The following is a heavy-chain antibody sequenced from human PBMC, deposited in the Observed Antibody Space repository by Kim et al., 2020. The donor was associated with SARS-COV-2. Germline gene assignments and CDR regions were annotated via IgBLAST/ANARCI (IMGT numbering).Heavy chain of an antibody. CDR1: GYTFTAYY. D-gene: IGHD3-16*01. V-gene: IGHV1-2*06. CDR2: INPNSGGP. Sequence: ASVKVSCKASGYTFTAYYIHWVRQAPGQGLEWMGRINPNSGGPNYAQKFLGRVTMTGDTSITTAYMELSRLRSDDTAVYYCARDFVSGTSFYGVDVWGQG. J-gene: IGHJ6*02. CDR3: ARDFVSGTSFYGVDV.